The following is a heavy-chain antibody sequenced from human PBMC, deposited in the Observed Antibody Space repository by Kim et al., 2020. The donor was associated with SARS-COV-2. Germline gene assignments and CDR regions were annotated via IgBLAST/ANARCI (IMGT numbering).Heavy chain of an antibody. CDR3: IAEGATDY. V-gene: IGHV3-49*04. Sequence: GGSLRLSCTASGFTFGAYAMSWVRQAPGKGLEWVGFIRSKAYGGTTQYAASVKGRFSISRDDSKSIAYLQMNSLKTEDTAVYYCIAEGATDYWGQGTLVTVSS. J-gene: IGHJ4*02. CDR1: GFTFGAYA. CDR2: IRSKAYGGTT. D-gene: IGHD1-26*01.